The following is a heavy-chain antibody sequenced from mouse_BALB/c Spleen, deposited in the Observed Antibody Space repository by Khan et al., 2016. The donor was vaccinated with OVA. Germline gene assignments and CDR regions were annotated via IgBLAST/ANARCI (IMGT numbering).Heavy chain of an antibody. CDR2: ISGTGIYT. Sequence: EVELVESGGGLVKPGGSLKLSCAPSGFAFSSYDMSWVRQTPEKGLEWVATISGTGIYTYYPDSVKGRFTISRDNARHTLYLQMSSLRSEDTALYYCARRSYYGNPWFTYWGEGTLVTVSA. CDR1: GFAFSSYD. V-gene: IGHV5-9*02. CDR3: ARRSYYGNPWFTY. J-gene: IGHJ3*01. D-gene: IGHD2-10*01.